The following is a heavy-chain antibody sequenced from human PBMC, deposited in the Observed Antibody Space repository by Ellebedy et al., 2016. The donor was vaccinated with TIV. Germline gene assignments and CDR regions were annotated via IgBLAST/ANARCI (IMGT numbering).Heavy chain of an antibody. CDR1: GYTLTALS. V-gene: IGHV1-24*01. CDR3: ATDLPHYGRGQTSRLPSYGMDV. CDR2: FDPEDGET. Sequence: ASVKVSXXVSGYTLTALSMHWVRQAPGKGLEWMGGFDPEDGETIYAQKFQGRVTMTEDTSTDTAYMELSSLRSEDTAVYYCATDLPHYGRGQTSRLPSYGMDVWGQGTTVTVSS. D-gene: IGHD3-10*01. J-gene: IGHJ6*02.